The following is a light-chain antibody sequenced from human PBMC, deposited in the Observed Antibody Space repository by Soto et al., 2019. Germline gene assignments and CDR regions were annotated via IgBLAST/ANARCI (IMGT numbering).Light chain of an antibody. CDR1: QTVASN. V-gene: IGKV3-15*01. CDR2: GAS. Sequence: EIVMTQSPAILSVSPGERATLSCRASQTVASNLAWYQQKPRQAPRLLIHGASTRATGVSARFSGSGSGTEFTLTISSLQSEDFAVYYCQQYHNWPPQYTFGQGTKLQIK. J-gene: IGKJ2*01. CDR3: QQYHNWPPQYT.